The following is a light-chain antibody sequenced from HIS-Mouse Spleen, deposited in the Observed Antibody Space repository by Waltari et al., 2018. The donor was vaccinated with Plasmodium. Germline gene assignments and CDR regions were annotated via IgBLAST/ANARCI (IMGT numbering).Light chain of an antibody. CDR3: QQNYNTWT. Sequence: DIQLTQSPSSLSASVGDRVTITCRASQSISSYLNWYQQKPGKAPKLQIYAASSLQSGGPSRFSGSGSGTDFTLTISSLQPEDFATYYCQQNYNTWTFGQGTKVEIK. J-gene: IGKJ1*01. CDR1: QSISSY. CDR2: AAS. V-gene: IGKV1-39*01.